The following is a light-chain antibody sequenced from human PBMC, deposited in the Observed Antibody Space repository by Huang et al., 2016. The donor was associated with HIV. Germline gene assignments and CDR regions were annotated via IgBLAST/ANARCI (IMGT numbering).Light chain of an antibody. CDR3: QQYNNWPRT. CDR1: QSVSSN. V-gene: IGKV3-15*01. CDR2: GAY. Sequence: EIVMRQSPGTLSASPGERATLSCTASQSVSSNVAWFQQKAGQAPRRLIYGAYTRATGIPARFSGSGSGTDFTLTISSLQSEDFAFYYCQQYNNWPRTFGQGTKVEI. J-gene: IGKJ1*01.